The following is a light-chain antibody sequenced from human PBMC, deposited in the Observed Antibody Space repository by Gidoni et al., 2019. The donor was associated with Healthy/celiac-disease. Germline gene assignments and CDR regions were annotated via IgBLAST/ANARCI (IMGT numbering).Light chain of an antibody. CDR3: QKYDNLPS. Sequence: IQMTQSPSSLSASVGVRVTITCQASQDICNYLNWYQQKPGKAPKLLIYDASNLEKGVPSRFSGSGSETDFTFSSSSLQPVAIATYYWQKYDNLPSFXQXTKLEIK. J-gene: IGKJ2*01. CDR1: QDICNY. CDR2: DAS. V-gene: IGKV1-33*01.